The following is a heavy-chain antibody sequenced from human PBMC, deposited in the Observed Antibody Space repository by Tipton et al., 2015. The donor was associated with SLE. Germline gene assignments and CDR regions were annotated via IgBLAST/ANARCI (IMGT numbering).Heavy chain of an antibody. Sequence: TLSLTCAVSGYFISSGYYWGWIRQPPGKGLEWIGSIYHSGSTYYNPSLKSRVTISADTSKNQFSLNLSSVTAADTAVYFCACAPEYGDPNYYFDYWGQGTLVTVSP. V-gene: IGHV4-38-2*01. CDR2: IYHSGST. CDR1: GYFISSGYY. J-gene: IGHJ4*02. D-gene: IGHD4-17*01. CDR3: ACAPEYGDPNYYFDY.